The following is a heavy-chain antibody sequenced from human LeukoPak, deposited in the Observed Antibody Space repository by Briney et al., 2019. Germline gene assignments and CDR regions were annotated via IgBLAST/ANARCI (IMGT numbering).Heavy chain of an antibody. CDR1: GYTFTSYG. Sequence: GASVKVSCKASGYTFTSYGISWVRQAPGRGLEWMGWISANDGNTDYPQKLQGRVTMTTDTSTSTAYMELRSLRSDDTAVYYCARESHVTREDYWGQGTLVTVSS. CDR3: ARESHVTREDY. CDR2: ISANDGNT. J-gene: IGHJ4*02. D-gene: IGHD3-10*01. V-gene: IGHV1-18*01.